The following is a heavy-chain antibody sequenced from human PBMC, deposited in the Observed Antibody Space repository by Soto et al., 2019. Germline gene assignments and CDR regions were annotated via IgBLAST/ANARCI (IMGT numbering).Heavy chain of an antibody. CDR1: GYTFTNYG. Sequence: QVQLVQSGTEVKKPGASVTVSCKTYGYTFTNYGISWVRQAPGQGPEWMGWISGYNGNTDYAKNLQGRVTMTTDTSTSTAYMELRSLRSDDTSVYYCARVRYCSGGSCHSNPLDYWGQGTLVTVSS. J-gene: IGHJ4*02. D-gene: IGHD2-15*01. V-gene: IGHV1-18*01. CDR2: ISGYNGNT. CDR3: ARVRYCSGGSCHSNPLDY.